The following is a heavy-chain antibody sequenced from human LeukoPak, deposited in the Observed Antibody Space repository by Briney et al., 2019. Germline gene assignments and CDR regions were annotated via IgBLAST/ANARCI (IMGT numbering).Heavy chain of an antibody. D-gene: IGHD3-22*01. CDR2: IIPILGIA. J-gene: IGHJ4*02. CDR1: GGTFSSYA. V-gene: IGHV1-69*04. CDR3: ARDWRIMKPYYYDSSGYYSPYYFDY. Sequence: ASVKVSCKASGGTFSSYAISWVRQAPGQGLEWMGRIIPILGIANYAQKFQGRVTITADKSTSTAYMELSSLRSEDTAVYYCARDWRIMKPYYYDSSGYYSPYYFDYWGQGTLVTVSS.